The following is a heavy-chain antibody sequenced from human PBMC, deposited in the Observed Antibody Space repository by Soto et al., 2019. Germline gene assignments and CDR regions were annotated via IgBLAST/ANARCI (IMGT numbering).Heavy chain of an antibody. CDR3: TTVAPYYYDTSGYFYGPFDF. Sequence: GGSLRLSCAASGFTFSNAWMNWVRQAPGKGLEWVARIKSKTDGEATDYAAPVKGRFTISRDNSKNTLSLQLNSLKTEDTAMYYCTTVAPYYYDTSGYFYGPFDFWGLGTLVTVSS. D-gene: IGHD3-22*01. CDR2: IKSKTDGEAT. J-gene: IGHJ4*02. CDR1: GFTFSNAW. V-gene: IGHV3-15*07.